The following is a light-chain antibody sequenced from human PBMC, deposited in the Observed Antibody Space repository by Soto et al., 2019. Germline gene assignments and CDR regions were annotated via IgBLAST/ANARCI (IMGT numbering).Light chain of an antibody. Sequence: EIVLTQSPGTLSLSPGERATLSCRASQSVSRNSLAWYQQQPGQAPRLLIYGASSRATDIPDRFSGSGSGTDFTLIVSRLESEDFAVYFCQQYGTSPSTFGPGTKVDIK. CDR1: QSVSRNS. V-gene: IGKV3-20*01. CDR2: GAS. CDR3: QQYGTSPST. J-gene: IGKJ3*01.